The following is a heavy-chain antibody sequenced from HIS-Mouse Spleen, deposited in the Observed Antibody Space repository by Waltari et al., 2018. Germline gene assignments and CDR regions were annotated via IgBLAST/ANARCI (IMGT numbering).Heavy chain of an antibody. CDR2: ISWNSGSI. D-gene: IGHD3-16*01. CDR1: GFTFDEYS. V-gene: IGHV3-9*01. J-gene: IGHJ3*02. Sequence: EVQLLESGGGLVQRGRSLRLSCAASGFTFDEYSMHWVRQAPGKGLEWVSGISWNSGSIGYADSVKGRFTISRDNAKNSLYLQMNSLRAEDTALYYCAKDISRGKGGAFDIWGQGTMVTVSS. CDR3: AKDISRGKGGAFDI.